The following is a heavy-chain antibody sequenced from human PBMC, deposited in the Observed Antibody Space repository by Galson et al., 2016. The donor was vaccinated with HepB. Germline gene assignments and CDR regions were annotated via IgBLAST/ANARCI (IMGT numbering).Heavy chain of an antibody. CDR1: GFTFSSYS. J-gene: IGHJ4*02. Sequence: SLRLSCAASGFTFSSYSMNWVRQAPGKGLEWVANIKEDGSEEYYVDSVKGRFTISRDNAKNSLYLQMNRLRAEDTAVYYCAKKWSYDDYSYFDYWGQGTLVTVSS. CDR2: IKEDGSEE. D-gene: IGHD4-17*01. CDR3: AKKWSYDDYSYFDY. V-gene: IGHV3-7*01.